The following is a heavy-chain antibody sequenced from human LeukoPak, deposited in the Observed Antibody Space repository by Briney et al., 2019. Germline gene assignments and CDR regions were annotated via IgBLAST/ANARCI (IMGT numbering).Heavy chain of an antibody. Sequence: GGSLRLSCAASGFTFSYFGMHWVRQTPGKGLEWVAVIWSDGSNKYYADSVKGRFTISRDNSKNTLYLQMNSLRAEDTAVYYCARGSGSFSGGFDYWGQGTLVTVSS. J-gene: IGHJ4*02. D-gene: IGHD1-26*01. CDR3: ARGSGSFSGGFDY. V-gene: IGHV3-33*08. CDR1: GFTFSYFG. CDR2: IWSDGSNK.